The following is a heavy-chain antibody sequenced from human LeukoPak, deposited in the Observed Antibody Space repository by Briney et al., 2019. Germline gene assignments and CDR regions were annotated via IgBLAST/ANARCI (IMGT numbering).Heavy chain of an antibody. Sequence: GGSLRLSCAVSGFSFTNFWMSWVRQAPGRGLGWVANIHPEGNEKYHVESVKGRFTISRDNTKNLLFLQMNGLRVEDTAVYYWARGDAFSGDHWGQGTLVTVSS. CDR3: ARGDAFSGDH. CDR2: IHPEGNEK. V-gene: IGHV3-7*04. CDR1: GFSFTNFW. J-gene: IGHJ4*02.